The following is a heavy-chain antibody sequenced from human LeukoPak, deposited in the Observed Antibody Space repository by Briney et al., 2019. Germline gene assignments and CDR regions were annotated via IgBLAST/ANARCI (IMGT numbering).Heavy chain of an antibody. CDR3: ARDWYSGYAWCFDL. V-gene: IGHV3-30*03. CDR1: GFTFSSYG. CDR2: ISYDGSNK. D-gene: IGHD5-12*01. J-gene: IGHJ2*01. Sequence: PGGSLRLSCAASGFTFSSYGMHWVRQAPGKGLEWVAVISYDGSNKYYADSVKGRFTISRDNSKNTLYLQMNSLRAEDTAVYYCARDWYSGYAWCFDLWGRGTLVTVSS.